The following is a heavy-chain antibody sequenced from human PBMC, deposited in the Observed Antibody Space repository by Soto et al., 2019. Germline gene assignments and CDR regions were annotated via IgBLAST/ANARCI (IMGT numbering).Heavy chain of an antibody. V-gene: IGHV3-23*01. J-gene: IGHJ6*02. CDR1: GFTFSSYA. CDR3: AKAEGSGSYGYYGMDV. CDR2: ISGSGGST. D-gene: IGHD3-10*01. Sequence: GGSLRLSCAASGFTFSSYAMSWVRQAPGKGLEWVSAISGSGGSTYYADSVKGRFTISRDNSKNTLYLQMNSLRAEDTAVYYCAKAEGSGSYGYYGMDVGGQGTTVTVSS.